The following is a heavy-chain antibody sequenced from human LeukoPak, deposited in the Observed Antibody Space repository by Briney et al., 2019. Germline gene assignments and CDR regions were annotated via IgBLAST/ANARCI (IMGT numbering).Heavy chain of an antibody. CDR3: TRDADGNFDY. CDR2: ISTGSTVR. CDR1: GFTFSPYS. V-gene: IGHV3-48*04. D-gene: IGHD4-17*01. J-gene: IGHJ4*02. Sequence: PGGSLRLFCAASGFTFSPYSMNWVRHVPGKGLEWISYISTGSTVRHYADSVRGRFTISRDDAENSLYLNMNNVAAEDTAIYYCTRDADGNFDYWGQGTLVTVSS.